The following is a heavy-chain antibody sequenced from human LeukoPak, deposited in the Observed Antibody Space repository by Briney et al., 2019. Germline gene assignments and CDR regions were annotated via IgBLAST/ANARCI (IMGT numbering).Heavy chain of an antibody. V-gene: IGHV4-34*01. CDR2: INHSGST. Sequence: SETLSLTCAVYGGSFSGYYWSWLSQPPGKGLEWIGEINHSGSTNYNPSLKSRVTISVDTSKNQFSLKLSSSTAADTAVYYCARVRQWLVQSDAFDIWGQGTMVTVSS. CDR3: ARVRQWLVQSDAFDI. D-gene: IGHD6-19*01. CDR1: GGSFSGYY. J-gene: IGHJ3*02.